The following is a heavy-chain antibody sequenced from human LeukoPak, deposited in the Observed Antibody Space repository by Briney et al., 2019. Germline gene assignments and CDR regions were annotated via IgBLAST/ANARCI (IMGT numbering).Heavy chain of an antibody. Sequence: PGGSLRLSCTASGFTFSPLGMHWVRQAPGKGLEWVAFIRYDESYKYYADSVKGRFTISRDNSKNTLYLQMNGLRDEDTAVYHCARVSGYYYALDTWGQGTMVTVSS. CDR2: IRYDESYK. J-gene: IGHJ3*02. V-gene: IGHV3-30*02. D-gene: IGHD3-22*01. CDR1: GFTFSPLG. CDR3: ARVSGYYYALDT.